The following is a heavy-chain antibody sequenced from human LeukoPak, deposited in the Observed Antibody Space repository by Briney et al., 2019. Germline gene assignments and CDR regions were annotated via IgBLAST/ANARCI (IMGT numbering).Heavy chain of an antibody. D-gene: IGHD3-22*01. Sequence: GGSLRLSCAASGFTFRNSWMSWVRQAPGKGLEWVANIEVDGSEKYYVDSVEGRFDISRDNAKNSLYLQMNSLRGEDTAVYYCATAGSSALWDWGHVTLVIVAS. J-gene: IGHJ1*01. V-gene: IGHV3-7*01. CDR2: IEVDGSEK. CDR1: GFTFRNSW. CDR3: ATAGSSALWD.